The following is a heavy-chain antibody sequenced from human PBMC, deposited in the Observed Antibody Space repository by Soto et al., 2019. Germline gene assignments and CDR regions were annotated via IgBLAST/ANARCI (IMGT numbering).Heavy chain of an antibody. CDR1: GFIFRDYD. Sequence: QVQLVESGGGLVRPGGSLRLSCAASGFIFRDYDMSWIRQAPGKGLEWVSCISSSGTVTNYADSVKGRFTISRDNAQNSLYGEMNSLRVEDTAVYYCARKGPRAARPNHWGQGTLVTVSS. V-gene: IGHV3-11*01. CDR3: ARKGPRAARPNH. J-gene: IGHJ5*02. D-gene: IGHD6-6*01. CDR2: ISSSGTVT.